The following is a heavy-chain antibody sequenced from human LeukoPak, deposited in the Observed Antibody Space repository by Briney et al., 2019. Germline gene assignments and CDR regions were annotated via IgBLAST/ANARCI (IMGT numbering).Heavy chain of an antibody. D-gene: IGHD4-17*01. V-gene: IGHV4-31*03. CDR2: IYYSGST. CDR3: ASNRYDYGDYR. J-gene: IGHJ4*02. Sequence: SETLSLTCTVSGGSISSGGYYLSWIRQHPGKGLEWIGYIYYSGSTYYNPSLKSRVTISVDASKNQFSLKLSSVTAADTAVYYCASNRYDYGDYRWGQGTLVTVSS. CDR1: GGSISSGGYY.